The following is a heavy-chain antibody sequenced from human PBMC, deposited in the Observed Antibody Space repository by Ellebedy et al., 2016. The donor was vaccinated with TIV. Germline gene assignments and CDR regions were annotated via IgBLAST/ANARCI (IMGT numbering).Heavy chain of an antibody. CDR2: ISYDGSN. Sequence: GGSLRLSCAASGFTFRSYGMHWVRQAPGKGLEWVAVISYDGSNNYADSVKGRFTISRDNSKNTLYLQMNSLRAEDTAVYYCARDTYGGAFDIWGQGTMVTVSS. D-gene: IGHD4-23*01. J-gene: IGHJ3*02. V-gene: IGHV3-30*03. CDR3: ARDTYGGAFDI. CDR1: GFTFRSYG.